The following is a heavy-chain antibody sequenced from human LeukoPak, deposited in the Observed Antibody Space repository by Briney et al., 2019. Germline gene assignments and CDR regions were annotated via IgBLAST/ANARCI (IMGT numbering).Heavy chain of an antibody. CDR1: GFTVSSNY. CDR3: AREPWELRRGDAFDI. J-gene: IGHJ3*02. Sequence: GGSLRLSCAASGFTVSSNYMSWVRQAPGKGLEWVSVIYSGGSTYYADSVKGRFTISRDNSKDTLYLQMNSLRAEDTAVYYCAREPWELRRGDAFDIWGRGTMVTVSS. CDR2: IYSGGST. D-gene: IGHD1-26*01. V-gene: IGHV3-66*01.